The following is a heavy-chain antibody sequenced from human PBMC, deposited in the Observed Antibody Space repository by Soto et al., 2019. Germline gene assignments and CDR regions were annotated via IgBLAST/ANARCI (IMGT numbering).Heavy chain of an antibody. D-gene: IGHD2-2*01. V-gene: IGHV4-34*01. CDR2: INHSGST. Sequence: PSETLSLPCAVYGGSFSVYYWSWIRQPPGKGLEWIGEINHSGSTNYNPSLMSRVTISVDTSKNQFSLKLSSVYAADTAVYYCASAGRGWGSSTSCYSFRWFDPWRQGTMVTVSS. CDR1: GGSFSVYY. J-gene: IGHJ5*02. CDR3: ASAGRGWGSSTSCYSFRWFDP.